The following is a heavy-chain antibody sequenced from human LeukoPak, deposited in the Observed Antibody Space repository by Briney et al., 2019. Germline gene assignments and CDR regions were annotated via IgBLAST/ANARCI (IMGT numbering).Heavy chain of an antibody. CDR3: AKGPYGDPEFDY. CDR2: INSDGSST. V-gene: IGHV3-74*01. D-gene: IGHD4-17*01. J-gene: IGHJ4*02. CDR1: GFTFSSYW. Sequence: GGSLRLSCAASGFTFSSYWMHWVRQAPGKGLVWVSRINSDGSSTSYADSVKGRFTISRDNSKNTLYLQMNSLRAEDTAVYYCAKGPYGDPEFDYWGQGTLVTVSS.